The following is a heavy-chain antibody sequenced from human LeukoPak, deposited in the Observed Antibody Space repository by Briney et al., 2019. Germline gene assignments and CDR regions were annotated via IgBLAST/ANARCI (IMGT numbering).Heavy chain of an antibody. J-gene: IGHJ4*02. CDR1: GGIFSSYA. Sequence: GASVKVSCKASGGIFSSYAISWVRQAPGQGLEWMGRIIPILGIANYARKFRGRVTITADKSTSTAYMDLSSLRSEDTAVYYCARDLPPYYFDYWGQGTLVTVSS. V-gene: IGHV1-69*04. CDR3: ARDLPPYYFDY. CDR2: IIPILGIA.